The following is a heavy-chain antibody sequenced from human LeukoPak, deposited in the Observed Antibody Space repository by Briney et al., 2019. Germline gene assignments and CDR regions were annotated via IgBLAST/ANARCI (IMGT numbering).Heavy chain of an antibody. J-gene: IGHJ3*02. V-gene: IGHV4-59*01. CDR3: ARELGGYYYDSSGSYDAFDI. CDR2: IYYSGST. D-gene: IGHD3-22*01. CDR1: GGSISSYY. Sequence: SETLSLTCTVSGGSISSYYWSWIRQPPGKGLEWIGYIYYSGSTNYNPSLKSRVTISVDTSKNQFSLKLSSVTAADTAVYYCARELGGYYYDSSGSYDAFDIWGQGTMVTVSS.